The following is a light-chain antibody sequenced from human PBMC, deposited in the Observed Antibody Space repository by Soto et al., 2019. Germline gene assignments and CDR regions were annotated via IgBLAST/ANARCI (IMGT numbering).Light chain of an antibody. J-gene: IGLJ1*01. CDR2: DVN. Sequence: QCVLTQPASVSGSPGQSIAISCTGTSVDVGGFEYVSWYQQHPGKVPKLMIYDVNNRPSGVSNRFSGSKSGNTASLTISGLQAEDEADYFCSSYTSSNTYVFGTGTKVTVL. V-gene: IGLV2-14*03. CDR1: SVDVGGFEY. CDR3: SSYTSSNTYV.